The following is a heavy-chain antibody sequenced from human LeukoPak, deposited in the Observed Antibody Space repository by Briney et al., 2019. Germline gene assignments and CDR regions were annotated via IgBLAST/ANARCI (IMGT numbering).Heavy chain of an antibody. V-gene: IGHV3-66*01. CDR2: IHSGGST. J-gene: IGHJ4*02. CDR1: GFTVSSNY. Sequence: GGSLRLSCAASGFTVSSNYMSWVRQAPGKGLEWVSVIHSGGSTYYADSVKGRFTISRDHSKNTLYLQMNSLRAEDTAVYYCARDKGYDSSGYYGPLDYWGQGTLVTVS. D-gene: IGHD3-22*01. CDR3: ARDKGYDSSGYYGPLDY.